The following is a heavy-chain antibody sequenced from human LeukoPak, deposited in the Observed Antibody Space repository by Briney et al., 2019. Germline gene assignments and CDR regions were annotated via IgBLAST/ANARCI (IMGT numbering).Heavy chain of an antibody. CDR3: ARGGNSSWDY. J-gene: IGHJ4*02. Sequence: GGSLRLSCAASGFIFSNYWMSWVRQAPGKGLEWVANIKPDGSEKYYVDSLKGRFTISRDNAKNSLYLQMNSLRVEDTAVYYRARGGNSSWDYWGQGALVTVSS. CDR1: GFIFSNYW. D-gene: IGHD6-6*01. V-gene: IGHV3-7*01. CDR2: IKPDGSEK.